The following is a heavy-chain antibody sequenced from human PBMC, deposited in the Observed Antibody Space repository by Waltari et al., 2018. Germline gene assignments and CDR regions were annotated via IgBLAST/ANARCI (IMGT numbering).Heavy chain of an antibody. CDR1: GDSMGGRDW. CDR2: INRSGKA. J-gene: IGHJ4*02. D-gene: IGHD1-26*01. CDR3: ARDRGRGLYLDS. Sequence: QVQLRESGPGLVKPSGTLSLTCAVSGDSMGGRDWWSWVRQPPGRGLEWIGQINRSGKANYNPSHGRRAAVSIDTSNNQLSLKVTSATAADTAVYYCARDRGRGLYLDSWGQGTLVTVSP. V-gene: IGHV4-4*02.